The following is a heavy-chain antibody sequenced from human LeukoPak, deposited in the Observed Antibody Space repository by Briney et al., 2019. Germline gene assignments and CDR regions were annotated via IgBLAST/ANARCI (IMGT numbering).Heavy chain of an antibody. Sequence: PGGSLRLSCAASGFTFSSYAMSWVRQAPGKGLEWVSAISGSGGSTYYADSVKGRFTISRDNSKNTLYLQMNSLRAEDTAVYYCAKDFAKWITMVRGVITLFDYWGQGTLVTVSS. CDR2: ISGSGGST. V-gene: IGHV3-23*01. CDR1: GFTFSSYA. D-gene: IGHD3-10*01. J-gene: IGHJ4*02. CDR3: AKDFAKWITMVRGVITLFDY.